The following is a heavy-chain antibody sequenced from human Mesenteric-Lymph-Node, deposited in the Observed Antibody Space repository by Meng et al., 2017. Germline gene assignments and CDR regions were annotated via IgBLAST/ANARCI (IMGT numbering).Heavy chain of an antibody. V-gene: IGHV4-34*02. CDR2: VYHNGVT. J-gene: IGHJ4*02. CDR3: ARGGATPMIIKY. CDR1: GGSLSGYY. D-gene: IGHD3-10*01. Sequence: QVQLKQWGAEVLKPSETLSLTCAVYGGSLSGYYWSWIRQPPGKGLEWMGEVYHNGVTKYRPSLRSRVVISIDTSKNQFSLNLRSVSAADTAMYYCARGGATPMIIKYWGPGTLVTVSS.